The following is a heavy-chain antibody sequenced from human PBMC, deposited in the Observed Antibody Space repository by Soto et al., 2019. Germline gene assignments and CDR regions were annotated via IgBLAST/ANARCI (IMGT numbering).Heavy chain of an antibody. Sequence: QVQLVQSGAEVKKPGSAIRVSCKTFGGTFGTNAISWVRQAPGQGPGWMGGILPIFGAASYAQRFKGRLSITADRSTNTAYLELSDLSSEDTATYYCAGEIMTSWFDSWGQGTLVTVSS. CDR3: AGEIMTSWFDS. CDR2: ILPIFGAA. V-gene: IGHV1-69*06. CDR1: GGTFGTNA. J-gene: IGHJ5*01. D-gene: IGHD2-2*01.